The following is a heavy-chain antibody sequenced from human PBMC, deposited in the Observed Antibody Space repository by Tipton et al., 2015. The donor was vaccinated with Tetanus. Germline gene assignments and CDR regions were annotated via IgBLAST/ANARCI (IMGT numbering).Heavy chain of an antibody. V-gene: IGHV4-39*01. J-gene: IGHJ6*02. Sequence: TLSLTCTVSGGSISDSNSYWGWIRQSPGKGLEWVGSIYYSGTTYYNPSLRSRVTISTDTSRNQFSLRRNSVTAADTAVYYCVIETTTISGGIYYYYFGTDVWGQGTTVPVSS. CDR3: VIETTTISGGIYYYYFGTDV. D-gene: IGHD5-24*01. CDR2: IYYSGTT. CDR1: GGSISDSNSY.